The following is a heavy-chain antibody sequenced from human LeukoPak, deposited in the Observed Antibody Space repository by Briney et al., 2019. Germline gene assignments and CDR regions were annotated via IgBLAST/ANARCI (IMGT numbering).Heavy chain of an antibody. CDR2: IRSKAYGGTP. CDR3: TRARGYSYGYIDY. D-gene: IGHD5-18*01. CDR1: GFSFGDYA. Sequence: GGSLRLSCTSSGFSFGDYAMSWVRQAPGKGLEWVGFIRSKAYGGTPEYAASVEGRFTISRDDSKSIAYLQMNSLKTEDTAVYYCTRARGYSYGYIDYWGQGTLVTVSP. V-gene: IGHV3-49*04. J-gene: IGHJ4*02.